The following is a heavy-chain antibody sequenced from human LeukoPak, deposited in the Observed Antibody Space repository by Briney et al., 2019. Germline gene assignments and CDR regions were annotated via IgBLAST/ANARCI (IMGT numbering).Heavy chain of an antibody. J-gene: IGHJ5*02. D-gene: IGHD5-18*01. CDR2: IYYSGST. V-gene: IGHV4-59*01. CDR1: GGSIRSYY. Sequence: SETLSLTCTVSGGSIRSYYWSWIRQPPGKGLEWIGYIYYSGSTNYNPSLKSRVTISVDTSKNQFSLKLSSVTAADTAVYYCARDQALRRYSYGTNNWFDPWGQGTLVTVSS. CDR3: ARDQALRRYSYGTNNWFDP.